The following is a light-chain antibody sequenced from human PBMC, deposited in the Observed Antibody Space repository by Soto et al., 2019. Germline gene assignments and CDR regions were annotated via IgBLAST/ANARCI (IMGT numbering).Light chain of an antibody. CDR1: HNIGTY. CDR3: QQSYTTPLFT. V-gene: IGKV1-39*01. CDR2: AAS. Sequence: DIQMTQSPSSLSASVGDRVTITCRASHNIGTYLNWYQRKPGKAPNLLIYAASTLQSGVPSRFSGSASSTDFTLTISSLQPEDFATYYCQQSYTTPLFTFGPGTKVDIK. J-gene: IGKJ3*01.